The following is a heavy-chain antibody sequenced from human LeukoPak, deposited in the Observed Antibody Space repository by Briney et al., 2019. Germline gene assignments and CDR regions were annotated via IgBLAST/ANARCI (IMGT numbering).Heavy chain of an antibody. CDR3: ARVTRRGSSGYYSYFDY. Sequence: SETLSLTCTVSGGSISGYYGSWIRQPPGKGLEWIGYIFHSGSTSYNPSLKSRVTISVDMSKNQFSLKLSSVTAADTAVYYCARVTRRGSSGYYSYFDYWGQGTLVTVSS. D-gene: IGHD3-22*01. J-gene: IGHJ4*02. CDR2: IFHSGST. CDR1: GGSISGYY. V-gene: IGHV4-59*12.